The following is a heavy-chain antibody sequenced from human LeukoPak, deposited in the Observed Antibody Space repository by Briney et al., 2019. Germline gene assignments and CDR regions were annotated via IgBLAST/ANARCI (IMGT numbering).Heavy chain of an antibody. D-gene: IGHD6-13*01. CDR3: ARVGTSAAGTSAYYYYGMDV. CDR2: IYYSGST. Sequence: SETLSLTCTVSGGSINSYYWSWIRQPPGKGLEWIGYIYYSGSTNYNPSLKSRVTISVATSKNQFSLKLSSVTAADTAVYYCARVGTSAAGTSAYYYYGMDVWGQGTTVTVSS. V-gene: IGHV4-59*01. CDR1: GGSINSYY. J-gene: IGHJ6*02.